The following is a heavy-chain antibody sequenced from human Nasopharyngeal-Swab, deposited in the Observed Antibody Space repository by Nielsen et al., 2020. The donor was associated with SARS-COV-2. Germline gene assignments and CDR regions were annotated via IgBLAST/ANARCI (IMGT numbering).Heavy chain of an antibody. V-gene: IGHV3-21*01. D-gene: IGHD5-24*01. CDR3: ARVVYGYNYPVDY. J-gene: IGHJ4*02. CDR2: ISSTGSYI. Sequence: GESLKISCAASGFTFSSYSINWVRQAPGKGLEWVSSISSTGSYIYYADSVKGRFTISRDNAKNSLYLQMNGLRAEDTAVYYCARVVYGYNYPVDYWGQGTLVTVSS. CDR1: GFTFSSYS.